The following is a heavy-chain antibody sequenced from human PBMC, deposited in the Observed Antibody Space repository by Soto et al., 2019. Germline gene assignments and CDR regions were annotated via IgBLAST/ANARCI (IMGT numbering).Heavy chain of an antibody. CDR2: MNPNSGNT. CDR3: ARGGYCSSTSCSFLDV. J-gene: IGHJ6*04. CDR1: GYTFTSYD. D-gene: IGHD2-2*01. Sequence: GASVKVSCKASGYTFTSYDINWVRQATGQGLEWMGWMNPNSGNTGYAQKFQGRVTMTRNTSISTAYMEMSSLRSEDTAVYYCARGGYCSSTSCSFLDVWGKGTTVTVSS. V-gene: IGHV1-8*01.